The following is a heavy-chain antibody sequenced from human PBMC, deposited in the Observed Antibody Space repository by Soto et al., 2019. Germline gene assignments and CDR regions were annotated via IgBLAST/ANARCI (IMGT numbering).Heavy chain of an antibody. V-gene: IGHV4-39*01. Sequence: PSEALSLTCTVSGGSISSSSYYWGWIRQPPGKGLEWIGSIYYSGSTYYNPSLKSRVTISVDTSKNQFSLKLSSVTAADTAVYYCATPKIAFYNWFGPWGHGTLVTVSS. J-gene: IGHJ5*02. CDR2: IYYSGST. D-gene: IGHD3-3*02. CDR3: ATPKIAFYNWFGP. CDR1: GGSISSSSYY.